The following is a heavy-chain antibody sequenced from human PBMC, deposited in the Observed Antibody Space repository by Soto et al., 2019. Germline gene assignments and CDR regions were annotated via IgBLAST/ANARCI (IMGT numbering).Heavy chain of an antibody. D-gene: IGHD4-17*01. CDR1: GGSFSGYY. V-gene: IGHV4-34*01. Sequence: QVQLQQWGAGLLKPSETLSLTCAVYGGSFSGYYWSWIRQPPGKGLEWIGEINHSGSTNYNPSLKSRVTISVDTSKNQFSLKLSSVTAADTAVYYCARGDRRGRLIGDYAVLFDYWGQGTLVTVSS. J-gene: IGHJ4*02. CDR3: ARGDRRGRLIGDYAVLFDY. CDR2: INHSGST.